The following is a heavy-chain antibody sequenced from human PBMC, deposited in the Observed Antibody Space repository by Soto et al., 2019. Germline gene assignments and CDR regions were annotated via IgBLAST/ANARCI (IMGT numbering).Heavy chain of an antibody. CDR1: GFTFRDYD. V-gene: IGHV3-11*01. CDR2: ISSSGTAT. CDR3: ARKGPSAARPNH. D-gene: IGHD6-6*01. Sequence: VQLVESGGGLVRPGGSLRLSCAASGFTFRDYDMSWIRQAPGKGLEWVSCISSSGTATYYADSVKGRFTISRDNAKNSRYVEMNRLRVEDTAVYYCARKGPSAARPNHRGQGTLVTVSS. J-gene: IGHJ4*02.